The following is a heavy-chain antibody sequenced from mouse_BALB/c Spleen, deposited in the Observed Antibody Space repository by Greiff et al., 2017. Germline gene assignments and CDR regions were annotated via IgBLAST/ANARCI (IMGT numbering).Heavy chain of an antibody. Sequence: LKQPGSELVRPGASVKLSCKASGYTFTSYWMHWVKQRPGQGLEWIGNIYPGSGSTNYDEKFKSKATLTVDTSSSTAYMQLSSLTSEDSAVYYCTRQRSGYLDYWGQGTTLTVSS. J-gene: IGHJ2*01. V-gene: IGHV1S22*01. CDR3: TRQRSGYLDY. D-gene: IGHD3-1*01. CDR1: GYTFTSYW. CDR2: IYPGSGST.